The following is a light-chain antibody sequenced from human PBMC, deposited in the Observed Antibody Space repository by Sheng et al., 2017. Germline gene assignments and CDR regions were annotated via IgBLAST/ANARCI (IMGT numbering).Light chain of an antibody. J-gene: IGKJ4*01. CDR3: QQYDNWPLSLT. CDR2: GAS. Sequence: EIVLTQSPDTLSVSPGERATLSCRASQNVRSNLAWYQQKSGQAPRLLMYGASTRAAGVPARFSGSGSGTEFTLTISGLQSEDFAVYYCQQYDNWPLSLTFGGGTKVEIK. CDR1: QNVRSN. V-gene: IGKV3-15*01.